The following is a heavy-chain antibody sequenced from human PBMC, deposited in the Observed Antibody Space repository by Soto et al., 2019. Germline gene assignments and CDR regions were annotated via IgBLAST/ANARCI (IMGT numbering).Heavy chain of an antibody. CDR3: ARGLNWNYGAFDY. CDR2: INHRGST. J-gene: IGHJ4*02. V-gene: IGHV4-34*01. Sequence: PSGTLSRTCAVHGGSFSTYYWSWIRQPPGKGLEWIGEINHRGSTNYNPSLKSRVTISVDTSKNQFSLKLSSVTAADRAVYYCARGLNWNYGAFDYWGQGTLVTVSS. D-gene: IGHD1-7*01. CDR1: GGSFSTYY.